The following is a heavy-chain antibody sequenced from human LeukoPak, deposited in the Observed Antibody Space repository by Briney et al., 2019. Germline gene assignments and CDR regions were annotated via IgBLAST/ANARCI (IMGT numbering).Heavy chain of an antibody. Sequence: HRASVKVSCKASGYTFTGYYMHWVRQAPGQGLEWMGWINPNSGGTNYAQKFQGRVTMTRDTSISTAYMELSRLRSDDTAVYYCARVLTIFGVATGYWGQGTLVTVSS. J-gene: IGHJ4*02. CDR1: GYTFTGYY. CDR2: INPNSGGT. D-gene: IGHD3-3*01. CDR3: ARVLTIFGVATGY. V-gene: IGHV1-2*02.